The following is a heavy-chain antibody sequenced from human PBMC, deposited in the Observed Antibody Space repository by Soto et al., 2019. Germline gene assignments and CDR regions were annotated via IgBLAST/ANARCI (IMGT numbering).Heavy chain of an antibody. CDR2: IIPILGIA. CDR3: ARDGTIAAAGPYYFDY. J-gene: IGHJ4*02. D-gene: IGHD6-13*01. Sequence: SVKVSCKASGYTFTSYYMHWVRQAPGQGLEWMGRIIPILGIANYAQKFQGRVTITADKSTSTAYMELSSLRSEDTAVYYCARDGTIAAAGPYYFDYWGQGTLVTVSS. CDR1: GYTFTSYY. V-gene: IGHV1-69*04.